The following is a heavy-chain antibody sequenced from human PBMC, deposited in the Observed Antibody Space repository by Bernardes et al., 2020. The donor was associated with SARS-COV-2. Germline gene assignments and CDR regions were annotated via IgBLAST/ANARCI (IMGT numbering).Heavy chain of an antibody. CDR3: ARAKWEKQATLRRRGFDY. CDR2: IHTSGTA. J-gene: IGHJ4*02. V-gene: IGHV4-61*02. CDR1: GDSINSGTYY. Sequence: SETLSLTCTVSGDSINSGTYYWSWIRQPAGKGLEWIGRIHTSGTANYNPSLKSRVTISIDTSKNQFSLKLSSVTAADTAVYYCARAKWEKQATLRRRGFDYGGKGALDTVSS. D-gene: IGHD1-26*01.